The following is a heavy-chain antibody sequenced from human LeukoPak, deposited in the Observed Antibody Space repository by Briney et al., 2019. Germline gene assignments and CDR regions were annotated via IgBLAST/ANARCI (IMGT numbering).Heavy chain of an antibody. D-gene: IGHD6-19*01. CDR1: GYTFTSHG. Sequence: ASVKVSCKASGYTFTSHGISWVRQAPGQGLEWMGWISAYNGDTKYAQKTQGRVTMTTDASTSTAYMELRSLRSDDTAMYYCARDPSNTSGFYAYLDSWGQGTLVIVSS. CDR3: ARDPSNTSGFYAYLDS. CDR2: ISAYNGDT. V-gene: IGHV1-18*01. J-gene: IGHJ4*02.